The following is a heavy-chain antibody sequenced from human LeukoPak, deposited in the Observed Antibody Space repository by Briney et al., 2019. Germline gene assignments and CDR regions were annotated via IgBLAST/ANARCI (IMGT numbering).Heavy chain of an antibody. J-gene: IGHJ4*02. CDR2: IYYSGST. CDR3: ARDRARGVAAASDY. D-gene: IGHD6-13*01. V-gene: IGHV4-39*07. CDR1: GGSISSSSYY. Sequence: SETLSLTCTVSGGSISSSSYYWGWIRQPPGKGLEWIGSIYYSGSTYYNPSLKSRVTISVDTSKNQFSLKLSSVTAADTAVYYCARDRARGVAAASDYWGQGTLVTVSS.